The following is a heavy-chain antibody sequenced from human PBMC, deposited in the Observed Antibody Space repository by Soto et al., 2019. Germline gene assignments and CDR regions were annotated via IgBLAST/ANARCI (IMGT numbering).Heavy chain of an antibody. Sequence: SGPTLVNPTQTLTLTCTFSGFSLTTGGVGVGWIRQPPGKAPEWLASIFWNDETRYNPSLSNRLTITKDTSKNQVVLIMTNMHPVDTATYYCALRAAGANNWYDPWGQGTLVTVSS. D-gene: IGHD6-13*01. J-gene: IGHJ5*02. CDR2: IFWNDET. CDR1: GFSLTTGGVG. CDR3: ALRAAGANNWYDP. V-gene: IGHV2-5*01.